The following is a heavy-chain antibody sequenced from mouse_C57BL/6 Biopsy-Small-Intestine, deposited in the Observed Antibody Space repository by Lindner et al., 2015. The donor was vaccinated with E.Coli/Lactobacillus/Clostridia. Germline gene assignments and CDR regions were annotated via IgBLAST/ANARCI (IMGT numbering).Heavy chain of an antibody. CDR3: ARSGSWFAY. CDR1: GYSFTGYY. CDR2: INPSTGGT. Sequence: VQLQESGPELVKPGASVKISCKASGYSFTGYYMNWVKQSPEKSLEWIGEINPSTGGTTYNQKFKAKATLTVDKSSSTAYMQLKSLTSEDSAVYYSARSGSWFAYWGQGTLVTVSA. V-gene: IGHV1-42*01. J-gene: IGHJ3*01. D-gene: IGHD3-1*01.